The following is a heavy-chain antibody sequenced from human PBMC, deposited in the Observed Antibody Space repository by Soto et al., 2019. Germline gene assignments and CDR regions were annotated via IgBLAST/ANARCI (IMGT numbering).Heavy chain of an antibody. CDR2: INPSGGST. Sequence: QVQLVQSGAEVKKPGASVKVSCKASGYTFTSYYMHWVRQAPGQGLEWMGIINPSGGSTSYAQKFQGRVTMTRDTSTSTVYMELSSLRSEDTAVYYCAREPHIMGIAAVPLFDPWGQGTLVTVSS. CDR3: AREPHIMGIAAVPLFDP. J-gene: IGHJ5*02. V-gene: IGHV1-46*01. D-gene: IGHD6-13*01. CDR1: GYTFTSYY.